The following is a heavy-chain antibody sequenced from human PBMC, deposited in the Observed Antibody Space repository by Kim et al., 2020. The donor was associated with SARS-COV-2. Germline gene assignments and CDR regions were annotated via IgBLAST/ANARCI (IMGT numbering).Heavy chain of an antibody. CDR3: ARDPTVEMATITGDGDFDY. D-gene: IGHD4-4*01. V-gene: IGHV1-46*01. J-gene: IGHJ4*02. CDR1: GYTFTSYY. Sequence: ASVKVSCKASGYTFTSYYMHWVRQAPGQGLEWMGIINPSGGSTSYAQKFQGRVTMTRDTSTSTVYMELSSLRSEDTAVYYCARDPTVEMATITGDGDFDYWGQGTLVTVSS. CDR2: INPSGGST.